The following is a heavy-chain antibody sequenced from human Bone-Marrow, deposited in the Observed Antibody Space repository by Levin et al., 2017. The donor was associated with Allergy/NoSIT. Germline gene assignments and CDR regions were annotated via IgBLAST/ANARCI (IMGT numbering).Heavy chain of an antibody. D-gene: IGHD6-19*01. Sequence: SCAASGFTFSSYWMSWVRQAPGKGLEWVANIKQDGSEKYYVDSVKGRFTISRDNAKNSLYLQMNSLRAEDTAVYYCASDAKAVAGTDWYFDLWGRGTLVTVSS. CDR2: IKQDGSEK. V-gene: IGHV3-7*01. CDR3: ASDAKAVAGTDWYFDL. CDR1: GFTFSSYW. J-gene: IGHJ2*01.